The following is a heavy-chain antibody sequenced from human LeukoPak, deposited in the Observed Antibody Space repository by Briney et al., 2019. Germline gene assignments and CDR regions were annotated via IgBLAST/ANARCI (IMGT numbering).Heavy chain of an antibody. J-gene: IGHJ5*02. V-gene: IGHV3-21*01. CDR1: GFTFSSYS. D-gene: IGHD2-2*02. CDR2: ISSSSSYI. CDR3: ARSGWRYCSSTSCYSWFDP. Sequence: KPGGSLRLSCAASGFTFSSYSMNWVCQAPGKGLEWVSSISSSSSYIHYADSVKGRFTISRDNAKNSLYLQMNSLRAEDTAVYYCARSGWRYCSSTSCYSWFDPWGQGTLATVSS.